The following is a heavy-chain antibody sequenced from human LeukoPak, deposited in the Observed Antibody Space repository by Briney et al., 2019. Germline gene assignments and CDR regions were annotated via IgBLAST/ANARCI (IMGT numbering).Heavy chain of an antibody. CDR2: ISSSGSTI. V-gene: IGHV3-11*01. Sequence: GSLRLSCAASGFPFSDYYMSWIRQAPGKGLEWVSYISSSGSTIYYADSVKGRFTISRDNAKNSLYLQMNSLRAEDTAVYYCARRSRMIVVVITTSTDYYMDVWGKGTTVTVSS. J-gene: IGHJ6*03. CDR1: GFPFSDYY. CDR3: ARRSRMIVVVITTSTDYYMDV. D-gene: IGHD3-22*01.